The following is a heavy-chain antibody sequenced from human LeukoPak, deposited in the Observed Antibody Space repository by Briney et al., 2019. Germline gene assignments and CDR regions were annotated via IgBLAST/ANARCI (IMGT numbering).Heavy chain of an antibody. CDR1: GGSISSGGYY. CDR2: IYYSGST. Sequence: PSQTLSLTCTVSGGSISSGGYYWSWIRQHPGKGLEWIGYIYYSGSTYYNPSLKSRVTISVDRSKNQFSLKLSSVTAADTAVYYCARGYSAMVRGVGNFDYWGQGTLVTVSS. D-gene: IGHD3-10*01. V-gene: IGHV4-31*03. J-gene: IGHJ4*02. CDR3: ARGYSAMVRGVGNFDY.